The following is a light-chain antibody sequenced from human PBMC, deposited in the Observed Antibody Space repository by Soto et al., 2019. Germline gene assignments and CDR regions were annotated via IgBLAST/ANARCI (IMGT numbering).Light chain of an antibody. CDR1: QSFDRSF. CDR3: QHYSSSLWT. V-gene: IGKV3-20*01. J-gene: IGKJ1*01. Sequence: EIGLTQSPGTLSLSPGERATLSCRASQSFDRSFLAWYQQKPGQAPRFLIYGASNRATGIPDRFSGSGSGTDFTLTISRLEPEDFAVYYCQHYSSSLWTFGQGTRVEI. CDR2: GAS.